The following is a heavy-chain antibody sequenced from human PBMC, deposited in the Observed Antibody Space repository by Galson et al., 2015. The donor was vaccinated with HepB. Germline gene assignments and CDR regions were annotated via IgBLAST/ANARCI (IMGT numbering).Heavy chain of an antibody. CDR3: AREGGYYYDSSGYYALY. V-gene: IGHV1-18*04. J-gene: IGHJ4*02. D-gene: IGHD3-22*01. CDR2: ISAYNGNT. Sequence: SVKVSCKASGYTFTSYGISWVRQAPGQGLEWMGWISAYNGNTNYAQKLQGRVTMTTDTSTSTAYMELRSLRSDDTAVYYCAREGGYYYDSSGYYALYWGQGTLVTVSS. CDR1: GYTFTSYG.